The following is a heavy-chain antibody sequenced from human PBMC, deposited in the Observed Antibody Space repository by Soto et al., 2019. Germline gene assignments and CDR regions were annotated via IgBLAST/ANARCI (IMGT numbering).Heavy chain of an antibody. Sequence: EVQLLESGGGLVQPGGSLRLSCAASGFTFSSYAMSWVRQAPGKGLEWVSAISGSGGSTYYADSVKGRFTISRDNSKNTLYLQMNSLRAEDTAVYYCAKDQDYIWGSYRPPFDYWGQGTLVTVS. J-gene: IGHJ4*02. CDR3: AKDQDYIWGSYRPPFDY. CDR1: GFTFSSYA. CDR2: ISGSGGST. V-gene: IGHV3-23*01. D-gene: IGHD3-16*02.